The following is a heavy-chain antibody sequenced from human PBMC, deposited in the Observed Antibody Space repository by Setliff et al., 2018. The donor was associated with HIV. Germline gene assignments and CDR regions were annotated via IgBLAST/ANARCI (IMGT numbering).Heavy chain of an antibody. D-gene: IGHD1-1*01. CDR2: KNSRGRT. Sequence: SETLSLTCTVSGGSISSGSHYWSWIRQSAGKGLEWIGRKNSRGRTNHNPSLKSRVSISIDTSKNQFFLTLTSVTAADSAVYYCARLGEHDTGDLDVWGKGTTVTVSS. CDR1: GGSISSGSHY. J-gene: IGHJ6*04. V-gene: IGHV4-61*02. CDR3: ARLGEHDTGDLDV.